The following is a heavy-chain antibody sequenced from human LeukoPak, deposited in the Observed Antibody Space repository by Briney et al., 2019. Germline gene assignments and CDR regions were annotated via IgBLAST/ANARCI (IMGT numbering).Heavy chain of an antibody. J-gene: IGHJ4*02. Sequence: GGSLTLSCAASGFTFSSYAMSWVRQAPGKGREWVSAISGSGGSTYYADSVKGRFTISRDNSKNTLYLQMNSLRAEDTAVYYCARRGESASYGDYRFDYWGQGALVTVSS. D-gene: IGHD4-17*01. CDR3: ARRGESASYGDYRFDY. CDR1: GFTFSSYA. CDR2: ISGSGGST. V-gene: IGHV3-23*01.